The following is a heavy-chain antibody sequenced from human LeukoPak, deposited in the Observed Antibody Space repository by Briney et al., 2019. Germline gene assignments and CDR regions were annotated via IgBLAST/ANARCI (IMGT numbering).Heavy chain of an antibody. CDR3: ARDFGLTGKVDY. J-gene: IGHJ4*02. Sequence: PGGSLRLSCAASGFTFSRYAMHWVRQAPGKGLESVSAISSNGGSTYYANSVKGRFTISRDNSKNTLYLQMGSLRAEDLAVYYCARDFGLTGKVDYWGQGTLVTVFS. CDR2: ISSNGGST. D-gene: IGHD1-20*01. V-gene: IGHV3-64*01. CDR1: GFTFSRYA.